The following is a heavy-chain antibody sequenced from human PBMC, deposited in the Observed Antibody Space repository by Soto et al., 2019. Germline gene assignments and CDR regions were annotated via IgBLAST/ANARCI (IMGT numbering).Heavy chain of an antibody. V-gene: IGHV4-59*08. CDR1: GGSISSYY. Sequence: QVQLQESGPGLVKPSETLSLTCTVSGGSISSYYWSWIRQPPGKGLEWIGYIYYSGSTNYNPSLKRRVTISVDTSKNHFSLKLSSVTAADTAVYYCARHVSARYYGSGYMDVWGKGTTVTVSS. J-gene: IGHJ6*03. D-gene: IGHD3-10*01. CDR2: IYYSGST. CDR3: ARHVSARYYGSGYMDV.